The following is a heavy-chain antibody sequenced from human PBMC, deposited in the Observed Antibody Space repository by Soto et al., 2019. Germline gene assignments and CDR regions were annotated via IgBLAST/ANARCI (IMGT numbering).Heavy chain of an antibody. D-gene: IGHD1-1*01. CDR1: GYTFTSYD. CDR3: ARERNMYGMDV. J-gene: IGHJ6*02. V-gene: IGHV1-8*01. Sequence: QVQLVQSGAEVKKPGASVKVSCKASGYTFTSYDINSVRQATGQGLEWMGWMNPNSGNTVYAQKFQDRVTMTRNTSISTAYMEMSSLRSEDTAVYYCARERNMYGMDVWGQGTTVTVSS. CDR2: MNPNSGNT.